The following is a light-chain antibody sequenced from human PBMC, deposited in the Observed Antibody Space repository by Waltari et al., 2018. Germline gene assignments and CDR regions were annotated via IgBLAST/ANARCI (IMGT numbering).Light chain of an antibody. V-gene: IGKV1-39*01. CDR1: QSISTY. Sequence: DIQMTQSPSSLSASVGDRVTITCRASQSISTYLNWYQQKPGKAPNLLIYAASSFQSGAPSRFSGSGSGTDFTLTISSLQPEDFATYYCQQSYTTPWTFGQGTMVEIK. J-gene: IGKJ1*01. CDR2: AAS. CDR3: QQSYTTPWT.